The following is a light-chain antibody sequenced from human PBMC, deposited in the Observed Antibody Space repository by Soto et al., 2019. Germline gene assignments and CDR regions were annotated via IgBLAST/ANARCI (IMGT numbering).Light chain of an antibody. CDR3: QQYGGSPLFT. CDR1: QGVTPAY. V-gene: IGKV3-20*01. CDR2: GAS. J-gene: IGKJ3*01. Sequence: EIVLTQSPGTLSLSPGERATLSCRASQGVTPAYLAWYQHKPGQAPRLIIYGASNRATVMPDRFSGSGSGTDFTLTISRLEPEDFAVYSCQQYGGSPLFTFGPGTRVDF.